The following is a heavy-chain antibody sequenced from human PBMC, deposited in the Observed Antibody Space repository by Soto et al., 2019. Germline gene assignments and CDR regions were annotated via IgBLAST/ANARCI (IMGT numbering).Heavy chain of an antibody. D-gene: IGHD2-2*01. J-gene: IGHJ5*02. CDR1: GYSISSGYY. Sequence: SETLSLTCAVSGYSISSGYYWGWIRQPPGKGLEWIGSIYHSGSTYYNPSLKSRVTISVDTSKNQFSLKLSSVTAADTAVYYCARGPQLLHFGNWFDPWGQGTMVTVSS. V-gene: IGHV4-38-2*01. CDR3: ARGPQLLHFGNWFDP. CDR2: IYHSGST.